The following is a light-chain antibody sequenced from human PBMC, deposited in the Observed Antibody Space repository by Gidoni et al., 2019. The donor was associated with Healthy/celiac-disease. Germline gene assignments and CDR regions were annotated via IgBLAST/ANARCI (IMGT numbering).Light chain of an antibody. V-gene: IGLV3-21*03. J-gene: IGLJ2*01. Sequence: SYVLTQPPSVSVAPGKTARSTCGGNNIGSKSVQWYQQKPGQAPVLVVYDGSDRPQGLPERFSGSNSGNTATLTISRVEAGDEADYYCQVWDSSSVHVVFGGGTKLTVL. CDR2: DGS. CDR3: QVWDSSSVHVV. CDR1: NIGSKS.